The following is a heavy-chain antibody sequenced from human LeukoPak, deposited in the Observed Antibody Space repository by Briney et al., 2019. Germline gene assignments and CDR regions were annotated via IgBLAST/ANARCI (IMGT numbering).Heavy chain of an antibody. CDR3: AKGHSNPNGYYYYMDV. CDR2: IWYDGSNK. D-gene: IGHD4-11*01. V-gene: IGHV3-33*06. J-gene: IGHJ6*03. Sequence: GGSLRLSCAASGFTVSSNYMSWVRQAPGKGLEWVAVIWYDGSNKYYADSVKGRFTISRDNSKNTLYLQMNSLRAEDTAVYYCAKGHSNPNGYYYYMDVWGKGTTVTVSS. CDR1: GFTVSSNY.